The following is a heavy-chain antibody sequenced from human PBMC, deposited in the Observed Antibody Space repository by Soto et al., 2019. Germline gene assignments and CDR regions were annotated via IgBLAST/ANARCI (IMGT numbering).Heavy chain of an antibody. CDR2: ISYSGTT. CDR1: GGSIISGNHY. J-gene: IGHJ5*02. CDR3: ARLSITSNGGWFDP. V-gene: IGHV4-31*03. D-gene: IGHD1-20*01. Sequence: SETLSLTCTVSGGSIISGNHYWNWIRQHPGKGLEWIGYISYSGTTSYNPSLKSRVTISVDTSKNQFSLKLNSVTAADTAVYYCARLSITSNGGWFDPWGQGTLITVSS.